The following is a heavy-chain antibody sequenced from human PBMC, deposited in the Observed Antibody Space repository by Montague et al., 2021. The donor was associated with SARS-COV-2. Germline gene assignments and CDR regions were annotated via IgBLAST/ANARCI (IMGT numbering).Heavy chain of an antibody. CDR1: GSSVRSYY. Sequence: SETLSLTCIVSGSSVRSYYWSWIRQPPGKGLEWIGYIYDSGSTNYNPSLKSRVTISVDQSKNQFSLKLSSVTAADTAVYYCARENTVTTFGGPYYIDSWGQGTLVTVSA. V-gene: IGHV4-59*02. J-gene: IGHJ4*02. CDR3: ARENTVTTFGGPYYIDS. CDR2: IYDSGST. D-gene: IGHD4-17*01.